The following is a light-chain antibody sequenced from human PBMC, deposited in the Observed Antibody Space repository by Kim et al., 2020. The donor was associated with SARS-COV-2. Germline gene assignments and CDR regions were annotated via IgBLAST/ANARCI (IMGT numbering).Light chain of an antibody. Sequence: EIVMTQSPATLSVSPGERATLSCRASQSVSSNLAWYQQKPGQAPRLLIYGASTRATGIPARFSGGGSGTEFTLTISRLQSEDFAVYYCQQYNNWRPYTFGQGTKLEI. J-gene: IGKJ2*01. CDR2: GAS. V-gene: IGKV3-15*01. CDR3: QQYNNWRPYT. CDR1: QSVSSN.